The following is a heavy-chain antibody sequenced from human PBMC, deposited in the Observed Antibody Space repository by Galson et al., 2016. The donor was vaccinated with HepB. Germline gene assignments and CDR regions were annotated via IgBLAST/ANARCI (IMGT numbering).Heavy chain of an antibody. CDR1: GYTFTTYG. D-gene: IGHD2-2*01. CDR3: ARDPRKIRYQLLEIYYYYAMDD. Sequence: SVKVSCKASGYTFTTYGISWVRQAPGQGLEWMGWISAYNGNTNYARKLQGRVTMTTDTSTSTAYMELRSLRSDDTAVYYCARDPRKIRYQLLEIYYYYAMDDWGQGTTVTVSS. CDR2: ISAYNGNT. J-gene: IGHJ6*01. V-gene: IGHV1-18*01.